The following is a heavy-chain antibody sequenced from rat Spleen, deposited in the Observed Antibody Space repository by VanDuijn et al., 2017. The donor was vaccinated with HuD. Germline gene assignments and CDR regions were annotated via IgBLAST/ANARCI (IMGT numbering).Heavy chain of an antibody. CDR1: GFTFSSFA. Sequence: EVQLVESGGGLVQPGRSMKLSCAASGFTFSSFAMAWVRQAPTKGLEWVASISYDGGNTYYRDSVKGRFTISRDNAKSSLYLQMDSLRSEDTSTYYCAKDGVDYGLLPYYFDYWGQGVMVTVSS. D-gene: IGHD1-6*01. CDR2: ISYDGGNT. V-gene: IGHV5-20*01. J-gene: IGHJ2*01. CDR3: AKDGVDYGLLPYYFDY.